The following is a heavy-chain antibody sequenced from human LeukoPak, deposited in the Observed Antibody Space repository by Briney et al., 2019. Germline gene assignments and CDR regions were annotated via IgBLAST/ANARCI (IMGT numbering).Heavy chain of an antibody. V-gene: IGHV3-15*01. CDR3: AIVSDCRGTTCYTAYSCYYNMDV. Sequence: PGGSLRLSCAASGFKFYAFWMSWVRQTPGKGLEWVGLIKSKTDGGTTDYSAPVKGRFTISRDDSQNTLFLQMDSLTTEDTATYYCAIVSDCRGTTCYTAYSCYYNMDVWGRGTTVTVSS. J-gene: IGHJ6*03. CDR2: IKSKTDGGTT. D-gene: IGHD2-2*02. CDR1: GFKFYAFW.